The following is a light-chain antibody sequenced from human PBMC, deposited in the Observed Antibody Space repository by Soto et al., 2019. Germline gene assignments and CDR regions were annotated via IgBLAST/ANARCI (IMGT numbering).Light chain of an antibody. CDR2: KAS. J-gene: IGKJ1*01. CDR1: QSISSW. Sequence: DIQMTQSPSTLSASVGDRVTLTCRASQSISSWLAWYQQKPGKAPKLLIYKASSFESGLPTRFSGSGSGTDIPLTSSSLQPDVVVSYCYQQCNSYSRAFGQGTKVEIK. V-gene: IGKV1-5*03. CDR3: QQCNSYSRA.